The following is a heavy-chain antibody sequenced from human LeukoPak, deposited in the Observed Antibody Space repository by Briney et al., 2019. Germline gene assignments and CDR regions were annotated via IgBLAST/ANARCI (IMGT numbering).Heavy chain of an antibody. V-gene: IGHV4-34*01. CDR3: ARDYDRPTDY. CDR2: INHSGST. D-gene: IGHD5-12*01. Sequence: SETLSLTCAVSGGSISSHYWSWIRQPPGKGLEWIGEINHSGSTNYNPSLKSRVTISVDTSKNQFSLKLSSVTAADTAVYYCARDYDRPTDYWGQGTLVTVSS. J-gene: IGHJ4*02. CDR1: GGSISSHY.